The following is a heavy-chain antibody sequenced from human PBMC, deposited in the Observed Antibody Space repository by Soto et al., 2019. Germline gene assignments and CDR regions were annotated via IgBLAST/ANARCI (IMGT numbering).Heavy chain of an antibody. CDR1: GGSFSGYY. CDR2: INHSGST. D-gene: IGHD1-26*01. J-gene: IGHJ6*03. Sequence: SATLSLTCAVYGGSFSGYYWSWIRQPPGKGPEWIGEINHSGSTNYNPSLKSRVTISVDTSKNQFSLKLSSVTAADTAVYYCARGVTGSYYYMDVWGKGTTVTVSS. CDR3: ARGVTGSYYYMDV. V-gene: IGHV4-34*01.